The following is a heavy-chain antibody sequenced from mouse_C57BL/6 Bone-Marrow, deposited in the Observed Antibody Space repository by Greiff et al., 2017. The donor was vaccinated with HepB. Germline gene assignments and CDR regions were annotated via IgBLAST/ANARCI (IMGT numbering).Heavy chain of an antibody. CDR1: GFTFSDFY. CDR2: SRNKANDYTT. J-gene: IGHJ4*01. Sequence: EVKLMESGGGLVQSGRSLRLSCATSGFTFSDFYMEWVRQAPGKGLGWIAASRNKANDYTTEYSASVKGRFIVSRDTSQSILYLQMNALRAEYTAIYYCARDAVAPYYAMDYGGQGTSVTVSS. V-gene: IGHV7-1*01. CDR3: ARDAVAPYYAMDY.